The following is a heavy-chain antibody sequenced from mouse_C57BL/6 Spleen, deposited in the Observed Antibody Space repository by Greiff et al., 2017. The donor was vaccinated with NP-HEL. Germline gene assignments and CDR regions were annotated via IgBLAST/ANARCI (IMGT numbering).Heavy chain of an antibody. J-gene: IGHJ2*01. Sequence: VQLQQSGPELVKPGASVKISCKASGYAFSSSWMNWVKQRPGKGLEWIGRIYPGDGDTNYNGKFKGKATLTADKSYNTSNMQLSSLTSEDSEVSVCARSGTPFTTVVARHFDYWGQGTTLTVSS. D-gene: IGHD1-1*01. CDR1: GYAFSSSW. CDR3: ARSGTPFTTVVARHFDY. CDR2: IYPGDGDT. V-gene: IGHV1-82*01.